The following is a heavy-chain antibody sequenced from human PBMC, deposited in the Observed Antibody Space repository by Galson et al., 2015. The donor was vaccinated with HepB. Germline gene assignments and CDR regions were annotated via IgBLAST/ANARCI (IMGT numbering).Heavy chain of an antibody. J-gene: IGHJ4*02. V-gene: IGHV1-69*13. CDR1: GGTFSSYA. CDR2: IIPIFGTA. D-gene: IGHD3-16*02. CDR3: ARDLTTGRRDTFGGVIVYFDY. Sequence: SVKVSCKASGGTFSSYAISWVRQAPGQGLEWMGGIIPIFGTANYAQKFQGRVTITADESTSTAYMELSSLRSEDTAVYYCARDLTTGRRDTFGGVIVYFDYWGQGTLVTVSS.